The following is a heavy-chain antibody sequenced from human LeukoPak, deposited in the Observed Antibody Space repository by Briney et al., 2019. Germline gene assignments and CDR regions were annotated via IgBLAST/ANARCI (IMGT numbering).Heavy chain of an antibody. V-gene: IGHV3-21*06. CDR2: TTSRSIST. CDR3: ARSGSKAKDMDV. Sequence: PGGSLRLSCAASGSTFSSYSMNWVRQAPGKGLEWVSSTTSRSISTYYADSVKGRFTISRDNAKNSLYLQMNTLRAEDTAVYYCARSGSKAKDMDVWGQGTTVTVSS. J-gene: IGHJ6*02. CDR1: GSTFSSYS. D-gene: IGHD3-10*01.